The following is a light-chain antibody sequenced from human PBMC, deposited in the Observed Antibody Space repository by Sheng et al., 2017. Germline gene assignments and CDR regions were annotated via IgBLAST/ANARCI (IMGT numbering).Light chain of an antibody. J-gene: IGKJ1*01. CDR1: RGIGTW. Sequence: DIQMTQSPSILSASIGDRVNITCRASRGIGTWLAWYQQKPGRAPKLLIYKTSTLESGVPSRFSGFGSGTEFTLTISSLQPDDFATYHCQQYSSSVWTFGQGTNVE. V-gene: IGKV1-5*03. CDR3: QQYSSSVWT. CDR2: KTS.